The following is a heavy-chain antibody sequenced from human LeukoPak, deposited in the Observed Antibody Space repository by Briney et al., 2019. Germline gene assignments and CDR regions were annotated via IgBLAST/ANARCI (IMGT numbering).Heavy chain of an antibody. Sequence: GASVKVSCKASGYTFTGYYMHWVRQAPGQGLEWVGWINPNSGGTNYAQKFQGRVTMTRDTSISTAYMELSRLRSDDTAVYYCAREKAGGGNNNWNYPSYFDYWGQGTLVTVSS. CDR2: INPNSGGT. J-gene: IGHJ4*02. CDR3: AREKAGGGNNNWNYPSYFDY. D-gene: IGHD1-7*01. V-gene: IGHV1-2*02. CDR1: GYTFTGYY.